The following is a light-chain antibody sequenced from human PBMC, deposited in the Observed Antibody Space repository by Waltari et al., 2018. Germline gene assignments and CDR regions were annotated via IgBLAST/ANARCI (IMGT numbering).Light chain of an antibody. V-gene: IGKV2-30*02. CDR1: QSLVHSDGNTY. CDR2: KVS. J-gene: IGKJ2*01. CDR3: MQNTHWPPT. Sequence: DVVMTQSPLSLPVTLGQPASISCRSSQSLVHSDGNTYFNWSHQRPGQSPRRLLYKVSNRDSGVPDRFSGSGSGSDFTLKISRVEAEDVGVYYCMQNTHWPPTFGQGTKLDLK.